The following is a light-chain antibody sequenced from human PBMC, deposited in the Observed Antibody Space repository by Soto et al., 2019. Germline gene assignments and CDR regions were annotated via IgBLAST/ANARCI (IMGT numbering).Light chain of an antibody. CDR2: EVS. V-gene: IGLV2-23*02. CDR3: CSYAGSRTYV. J-gene: IGLJ1*01. CDR1: SSDVGGYNL. Sequence: QSALTQPASVSGSPGQSITISCTGTSSDVGGYNLVSWYQQHPGKAPKLIIYEVSKRPSGVSNVFSGSKSGNTASLTISGLQAEDEADYYCCSYAGSRTYVFGTGTKVTVL.